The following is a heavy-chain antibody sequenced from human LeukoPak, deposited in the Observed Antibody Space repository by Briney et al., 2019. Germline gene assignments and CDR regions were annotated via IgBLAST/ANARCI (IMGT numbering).Heavy chain of an antibody. Sequence: GGSLRLSCAASGFTFSSYSMNWVRQAPGKGLEWVSSISSSSYIYYADSVKGRFTISRDNAKNPLYLQMNSLSAEDTAVYYCARGHDDEWTFDIWGQGTMVTVSS. J-gene: IGHJ3*02. D-gene: IGHD3-3*01. V-gene: IGHV3-21*01. CDR1: GFTFSSYS. CDR2: ISSSSYI. CDR3: ARGHDDEWTFDI.